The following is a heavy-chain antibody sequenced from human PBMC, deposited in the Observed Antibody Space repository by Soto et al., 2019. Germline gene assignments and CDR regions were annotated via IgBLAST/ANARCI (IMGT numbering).Heavy chain of an antibody. CDR2: IYYSGST. J-gene: IGHJ3*02. CDR1: GGSISSYY. V-gene: IGHV4-59*01. CDR3: ARDIRDGYNGDAFDI. Sequence: SETLSLTCTVSGGSISSYYWSWIRQPPGKGLEWIGYIYYSGSTNYNPSLKSRVTISVDTSKNQFSLKLSSVTAADTAVYYCARDIRDGYNGDAFDIWGQGTIVTVSS. D-gene: IGHD5-12*01.